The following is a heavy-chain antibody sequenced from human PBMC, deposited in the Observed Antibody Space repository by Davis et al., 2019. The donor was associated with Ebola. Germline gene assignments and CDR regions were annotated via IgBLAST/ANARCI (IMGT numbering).Heavy chain of an antibody. CDR2: MNPSGGST. D-gene: IGHD1-26*01. CDR1: GYTFITYY. J-gene: IGHJ4*02. V-gene: IGHV1-46*01. Sequence: ASVKVSCKASGYTFITYYIHWVRQAPGQGLEWMGVMNPSGGSTTHAHKFQGRLTVTEDRSSHTAYMELKRLKSEDTAIYYCSVGGQDGGFDYWGQGTLVTVSS. CDR3: SVGGQDGGFDY.